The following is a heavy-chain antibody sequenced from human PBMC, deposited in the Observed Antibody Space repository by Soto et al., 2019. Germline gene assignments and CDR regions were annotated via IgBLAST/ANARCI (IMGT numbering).Heavy chain of an antibody. Sequence: EVELVESGGGLVKQGGSLKLSCAASGFTFRTYYMIWVRQAPGKGLEWVSTISAGSSNIYYAPSVKGRFTISRDNAKNLLYLQINSLRAEDTAVYYCARQYPSSSRHFDHWGQGTLVIVSS. CDR2: ISAGSSNI. J-gene: IGHJ4*02. CDR3: ARQYPSSSRHFDH. D-gene: IGHD6-6*01. V-gene: IGHV3-21*01. CDR1: GFTFRTYY.